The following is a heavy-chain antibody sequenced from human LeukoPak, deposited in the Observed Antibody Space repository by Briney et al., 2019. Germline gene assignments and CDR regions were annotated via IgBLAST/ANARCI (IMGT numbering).Heavy chain of an antibody. Sequence: SETLSLTCTVSGGSVSSGSYYWSWIRQPAGKGLEWIGRLYTSGSTKYNPSLKSRVTISIDESKNQFSLKLTSVTAAGTAVYYCARESLGPPYYFDYWGQGTLVTVSS. CDR1: GGSVSSGSYY. D-gene: IGHD1-26*01. V-gene: IGHV4-61*02. CDR2: LYTSGST. J-gene: IGHJ4*02. CDR3: ARESLGPPYYFDY.